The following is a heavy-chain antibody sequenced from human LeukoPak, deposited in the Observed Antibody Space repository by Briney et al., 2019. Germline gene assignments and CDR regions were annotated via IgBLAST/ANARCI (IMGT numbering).Heavy chain of an antibody. Sequence: PGTSLRLSCEASGFTFSTFPMHWVRQTPDKRLEWVAVISDDGRDIYYADSVKGRFTISRDNSKNTLYLQMNSLSPEDTAVFYCARVGRVSIYPSYMDVWGKGTTVTVSS. CDR2: ISDDGRDI. D-gene: IGHD6-6*01. J-gene: IGHJ6*03. V-gene: IGHV3-30*04. CDR1: GFTFSTFP. CDR3: ARVGRVSIYPSYMDV.